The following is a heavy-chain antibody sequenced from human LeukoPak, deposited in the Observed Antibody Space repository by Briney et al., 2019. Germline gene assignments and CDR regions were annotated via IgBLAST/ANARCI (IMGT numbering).Heavy chain of an antibody. CDR3: ARGDPREVRYFGWLFDY. Sequence: TQSLTYTLSGGSISSGGYYWTWIRRHRGKGLQLIGYIYYSGSTYSNPSLKSRVTISVDTSKNQFSLKLSSVTAAAAAVYYYARGDPREVRYFGWLFDYWGQGTLVSVSS. D-gene: IGHD3-9*01. J-gene: IGHJ4*02. CDR1: GGSISSGGYY. V-gene: IGHV4-31*03. CDR2: IYYSGST.